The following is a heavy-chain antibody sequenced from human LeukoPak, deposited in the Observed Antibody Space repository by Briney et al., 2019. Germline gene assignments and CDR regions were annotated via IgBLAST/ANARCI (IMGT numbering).Heavy chain of an antibody. CDR2: IWYDGSNK. CDR1: GFTFSSYG. Sequence: QTGGSLRLSCAASGFTFSSYGMHWVRQAPGKGLEWVAVIWYDGSNKYCADSVKGRFTISRDNSKNTLYLQMNSLRAEDMAVYYCATDIAAAGTNGMDVWGQGTTVTVSS. CDR3: ATDIAAAGTNGMDV. D-gene: IGHD6-13*01. J-gene: IGHJ6*02. V-gene: IGHV3-33*01.